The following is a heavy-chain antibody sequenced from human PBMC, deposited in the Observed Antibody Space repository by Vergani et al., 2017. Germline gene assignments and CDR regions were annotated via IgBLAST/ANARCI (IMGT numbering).Heavy chain of an antibody. CDR1: GGSFSGYY. CDR2: INHSGST. Sequence: QVQLQQWGAGLLKPSETLSLTCAVYGGSFSGYYWSWIRQPPGKGLEWIGEINHSGSTNYNPALKSRVTISVDTSKKQFSLKLSSVTAADTAVYYCARGKDILTGYYPFGAFDIWGQGTMVTVSS. D-gene: IGHD3-9*01. J-gene: IGHJ3*02. CDR3: ARGKDILTGYYPFGAFDI. V-gene: IGHV4-34*01.